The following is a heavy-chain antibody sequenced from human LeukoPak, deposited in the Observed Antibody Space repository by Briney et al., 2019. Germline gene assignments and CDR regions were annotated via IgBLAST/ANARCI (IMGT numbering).Heavy chain of an antibody. V-gene: IGHV3-23*01. J-gene: IGHJ4*02. D-gene: IGHD6-13*01. CDR1: EFTLRNYV. CDR3: VGRGELYSSRRFDY. CDR2: ISVSGGST. Sequence: GGSLRLSCAASEFTLRNYVMTWVRQAPGKGLEWVSTISVSGGSTYYADSVKGRFTIYRDNSKNTLYLQMNSLRAEDTAVYYCVGRGELYSSRRFDYWGQGTLVTVSS.